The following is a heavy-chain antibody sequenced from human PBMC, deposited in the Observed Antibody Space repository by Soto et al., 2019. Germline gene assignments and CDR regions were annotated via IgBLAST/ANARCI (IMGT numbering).Heavy chain of an antibody. CDR3: AKDKGRLRAMYFFDY. D-gene: IGHD3-9*01. V-gene: IGHV3-9*01. J-gene: IGHJ4*02. Sequence: EVQLVESGGGWVQPGRSLRLSCAASGFTFDSYVLHWVRQAPGKGLEWVSGINWKSGTIGYADSVKGRFSISRDNAKNTLYLQMNNLRSEDTALYYCAKDKGRLRAMYFFDYWGQGTPVNVPS. CDR1: GFTFDSYV. CDR2: INWKSGTI.